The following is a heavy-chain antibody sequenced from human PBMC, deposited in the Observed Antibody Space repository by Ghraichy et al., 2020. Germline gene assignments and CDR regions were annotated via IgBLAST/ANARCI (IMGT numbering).Heavy chain of an antibody. CDR2: ISGSGGST. Sequence: GGSLRLSCAASGFTFSSYAMSWVRQAPGKGLEWVSAISGSGGSTYYADSVKGRFTISRDNSKNTLYLQMNSLRAEDTAVYYCAKDSMVVAATSHAYYYYGMDVWGQGTTVTVSS. CDR3: AKDSMVVAATSHAYYYYGMDV. CDR1: GFTFSSYA. D-gene: IGHD2-15*01. V-gene: IGHV3-23*01. J-gene: IGHJ6*02.